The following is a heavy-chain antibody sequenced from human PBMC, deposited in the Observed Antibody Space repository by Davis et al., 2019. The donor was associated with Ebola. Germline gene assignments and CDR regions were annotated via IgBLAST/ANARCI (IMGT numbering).Heavy chain of an antibody. D-gene: IGHD2-15*01. CDR1: GGSISSYY. J-gene: IGHJ5*02. V-gene: IGHV4-59*12. Sequence: GSLRLSCTVSGGSISSYYWSWIRQPPGKGLEGIGYNCYSWSTNYNPSLKSRVTISVDKFKNQFSLKLSSVTAADTAVYYCARECSDGVHWWFDPWGQGTLVTASS. CDR3: ARECSDGVHWWFDP. CDR2: NCYSWST.